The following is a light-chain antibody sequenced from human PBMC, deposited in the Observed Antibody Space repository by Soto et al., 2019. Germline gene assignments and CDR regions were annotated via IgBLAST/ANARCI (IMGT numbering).Light chain of an antibody. V-gene: IGKV1-5*01. Sequence: DIQMTQSPSTLSASVGDRVTITCRASQSISSWLAWYQQKPGKAPKLLIYDASSLESGVPSRFNGSGSGTEFTLTISSLQPDDFATYYCQQYNGYSRTFGQGTKVDIK. CDR2: DAS. CDR3: QQYNGYSRT. CDR1: QSISSW. J-gene: IGKJ1*01.